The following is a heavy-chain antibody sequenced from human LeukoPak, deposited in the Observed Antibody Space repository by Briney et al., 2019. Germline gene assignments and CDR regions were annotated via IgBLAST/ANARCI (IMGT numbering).Heavy chain of an antibody. CDR2: IYYSGST. CDR1: GGSINNYY. V-gene: IGHV4-59*08. CDR3: ARHNARLRGWIGEVDF. D-gene: IGHD3-10*01. J-gene: IGHJ4*02. Sequence: SETLSLTCSVSGGSINNYYWSWIRQPPGKGLEWIAYIYYSGSTNYNPSLKSRVTISVDTSKNQSSLMLSSVTAADTAVYYCARHNARLRGWIGEVDFWGQGALVTVSS.